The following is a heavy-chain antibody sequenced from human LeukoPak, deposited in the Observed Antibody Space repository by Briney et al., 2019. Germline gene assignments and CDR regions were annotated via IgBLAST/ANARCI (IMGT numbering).Heavy chain of an antibody. CDR1: GYTFTGYY. CDR3: ARDGVVGSEQQQDSDYYYYYGMDV. CDR2: INPNSGGT. V-gene: IGHV1-2*02. Sequence: ASVKVSCKASGYTFTGYYMHWVRQAPGQGLEWMGWINPNSGGTNYAQKFQGRVTMTRDTSTSTVYMELSSLRSEDTAVYYCARDGVVGSEQQQDSDYYYYYGMDVWGQGTTVTVSS. D-gene: IGHD6-13*01. J-gene: IGHJ6*02.